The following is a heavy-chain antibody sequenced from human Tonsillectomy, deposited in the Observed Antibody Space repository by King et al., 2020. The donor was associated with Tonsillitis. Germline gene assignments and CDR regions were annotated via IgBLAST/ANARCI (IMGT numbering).Heavy chain of an antibody. CDR3: ATGRSSSGWYLDY. V-gene: IGHV1-69*04. D-gene: IGHD6-19*01. CDR2: IIPIVGAG. Sequence: VQLVQSGAEVKKPGSSVKVSCQASGGTFTRHAISWVRQAPGKGLAWMGRIIPIVGAGNYAQRFQGRVTLNADKSTSTAYMELSSLRSEDTAVDYCATGRSSSGWYLDYWGQGSLVTVSS. J-gene: IGHJ4*02. CDR1: GGTFTRHA.